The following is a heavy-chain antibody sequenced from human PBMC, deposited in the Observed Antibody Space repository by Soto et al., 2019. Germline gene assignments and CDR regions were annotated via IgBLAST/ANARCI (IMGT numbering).Heavy chain of an antibody. J-gene: IGHJ4*02. CDR2: ISSTTNYI. V-gene: IGHV3-21*06. Sequence: LRLSCAASGFIFPRYSMNWVRQAPGKGLEWVSSISSTTNYIYYGDSMKGRFTISRDNAKNSLYLEMNSLRAEDTAVYYCARESEDLTSNFDYWGQGTLVTVSS. CDR3: ARESEDLTSNFDY. CDR1: GFIFPRYS.